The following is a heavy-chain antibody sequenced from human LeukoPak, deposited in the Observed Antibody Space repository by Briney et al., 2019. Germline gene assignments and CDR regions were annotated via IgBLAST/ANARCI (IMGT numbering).Heavy chain of an antibody. D-gene: IGHD6-19*01. CDR1: GFTFSSYA. Sequence: PGGSLRLSCAASGFTFSSYAMSWVRQTPGKGLEWVSAISGSGGSTYYADSVKGRFTISRDNSKNTLYLQMNSLRAEDTAVYYCAKDASYSSGWDLFDYWGQGTLVTVSS. CDR2: ISGSGGST. V-gene: IGHV3-23*01. J-gene: IGHJ4*02. CDR3: AKDASYSSGWDLFDY.